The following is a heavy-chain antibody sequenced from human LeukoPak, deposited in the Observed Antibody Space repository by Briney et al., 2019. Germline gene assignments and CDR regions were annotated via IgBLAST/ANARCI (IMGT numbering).Heavy chain of an antibody. CDR3: ATDGGYYDSSGYYCFDY. V-gene: IGHV1-69*04. CDR2: IITIFGIA. J-gene: IGHJ4*02. Sequence: SVKVSCKASGGTFISYAISWVRQAPGQGLEWMGSIITIFGIANYVQKFQDRVTITADKSTSTAYMELSSLRSEDTAVYYCATDGGYYDSSGYYCFDYWGQGTLVTVSS. CDR1: GGTFISYA. D-gene: IGHD3-22*01.